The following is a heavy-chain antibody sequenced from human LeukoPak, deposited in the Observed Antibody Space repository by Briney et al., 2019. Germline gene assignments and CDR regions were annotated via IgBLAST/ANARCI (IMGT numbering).Heavy chain of an antibody. CDR3: TKSQVGALAYFDY. D-gene: IGHD1-26*01. Sequence: GGSVSLSYAASGLTLDDYAIHWVRQAPGKGLEWVSCIRWNGGSIVYADSVKGRFTISRVNAKNSLYLQMYSLRVEDTASYYCTKSQVGALAYFDYWGQGTLVTVSS. CDR1: GLTLDDYA. J-gene: IGHJ4*02. V-gene: IGHV3-9*01. CDR2: IRWNGGSI.